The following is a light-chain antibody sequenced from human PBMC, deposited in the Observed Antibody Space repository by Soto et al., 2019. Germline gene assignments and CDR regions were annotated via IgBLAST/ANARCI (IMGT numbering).Light chain of an antibody. V-gene: IGLV2-8*01. CDR2: EVN. J-gene: IGLJ2*01. CDR3: SSYADSNNLV. CDR1: SSDVASNDY. Sequence: QSALTQPPSTSGSPGQSVTISCTGSSSDVASNDYVSWYQQHPGKAPKLMIYEVNRRPSGVPDRFSGSKSGNTASLTVSGLQAEDDAVYHCSSYADSNNLVFGGGTKVTVL.